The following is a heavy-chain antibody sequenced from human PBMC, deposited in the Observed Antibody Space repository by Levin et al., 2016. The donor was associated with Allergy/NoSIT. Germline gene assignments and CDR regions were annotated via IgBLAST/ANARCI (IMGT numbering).Heavy chain of an antibody. CDR2: IYPGDSNT. J-gene: IGHJ4*02. D-gene: IGHD3-22*01. CDR3: ARLYSMIAVGAFDY. V-gene: IGHV5-51*01. Sequence: VRQMPGKGLEWMGIIYPGDSNTRYSPSFQGQVIISADKTVNTAYLQWSSLKASDTAIYYCARLYSMIAVGAFDYWGQGTLVTVSS.